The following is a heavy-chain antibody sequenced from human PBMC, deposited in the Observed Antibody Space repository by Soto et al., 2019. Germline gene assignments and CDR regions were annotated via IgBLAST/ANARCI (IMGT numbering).Heavy chain of an antibody. Sequence: SGPTLVNPTRTLGLTCTFSGFSLSTSGVGVGWIRQTPGKALEWLALIYWADDKRYSPSLKSRLTITKDTSKNQVVLTMTNMDPVDTATYYCAHSQITEHLIWGSYRYTGVWFDPWGQGTLVTVSS. CDR1: GFSLSTSGVG. CDR2: IYWADDK. D-gene: IGHD3-16*02. CDR3: AHSQITEHLIWGSYRYTGVWFDP. J-gene: IGHJ5*02. V-gene: IGHV2-5*02.